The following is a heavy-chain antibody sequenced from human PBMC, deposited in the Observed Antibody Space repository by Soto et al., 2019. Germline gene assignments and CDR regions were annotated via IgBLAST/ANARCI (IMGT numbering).Heavy chain of an antibody. CDR2: FDPEDGET. D-gene: IGHD3-22*01. V-gene: IGHV1-24*01. CDR3: ATDRRLNPYYYDSSGYGPPYFDY. CDR1: GYTLTELS. J-gene: IGHJ4*02. Sequence: ASVNVSCKVSGYTLTELSMHWVRQAPGKGLEWMGGFDPEDGETIYAQKFQGRVTMTEDTSTDTAYMELSSLRSEDTAVYYCATDRRLNPYYYDSSGYGPPYFDYWGQGTLVTVSS.